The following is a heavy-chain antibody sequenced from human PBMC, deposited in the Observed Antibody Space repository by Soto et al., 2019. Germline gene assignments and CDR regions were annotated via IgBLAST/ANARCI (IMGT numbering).Heavy chain of an antibody. CDR1: GGSISSYY. Sequence: QVQLQESGPGLVKPSETLSLTCTVSGGSISSYYWSWIRQPPGKGLERIGYIYYSGSTNYNPSLKSRVTISVDTSKNQFSLKLSSVTAADTAVYYCARRYCSSTSCYKGGGWFDPWGQGTLVTVSS. D-gene: IGHD2-2*02. CDR2: IYYSGST. CDR3: ARRYCSSTSCYKGGGWFDP. J-gene: IGHJ5*02. V-gene: IGHV4-59*08.